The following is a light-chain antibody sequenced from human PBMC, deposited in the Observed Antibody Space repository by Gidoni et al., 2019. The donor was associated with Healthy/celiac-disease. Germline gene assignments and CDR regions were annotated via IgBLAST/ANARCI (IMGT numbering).Light chain of an antibody. J-gene: IGKJ2*02. CDR1: QSVSSY. CDR3: QQRSNWPWT. V-gene: IGKV3-11*01. Sequence: EIVLTQYPATLSLSPGERATLSCRASQSVSSYLAWYQQKPGQAPRLLIYDASNRATGIPARFSGSGSGTDFTLTISSLEPEDFAVYYCQQRSNWPWTFXQXTKLEIK. CDR2: DAS.